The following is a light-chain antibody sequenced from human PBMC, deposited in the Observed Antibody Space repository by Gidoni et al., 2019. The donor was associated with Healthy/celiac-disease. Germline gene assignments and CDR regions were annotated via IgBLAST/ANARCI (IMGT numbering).Light chain of an antibody. CDR1: QSISSY. CDR2: AAS. CDR3: QQSYTPTT. J-gene: IGKJ1*01. Sequence: DIQMTQSPSSLSASVGDRVTITCRASQSISSYLNWYQQKPEKAPKLLIYAASSLQSGVPSRFSGSGSGTDFTLTISSLQPEDFATYYCQQSYTPTTFGQGTKVEIK. V-gene: IGKV1-39*01.